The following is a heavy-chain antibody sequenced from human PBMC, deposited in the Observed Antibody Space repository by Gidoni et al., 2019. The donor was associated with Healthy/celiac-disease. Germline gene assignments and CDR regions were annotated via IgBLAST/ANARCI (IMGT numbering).Heavy chain of an antibody. CDR1: GFTFSSYS. CDR2: ISSSSSYI. D-gene: IGHD6-19*01. J-gene: IGHJ2*01. V-gene: IGHV3-21*01. Sequence: EVQLVESGGGLVKPGGSRRLSCAASGFTFSSYSMNWVRQAPGKGLEWVSSISSSSSYIYYAASVKGRFTISRDNAKNSLYLQMNSLRAEDTAVYYCAREAVWYFDLWGRGTLVTVSS. CDR3: AREAVWYFDL.